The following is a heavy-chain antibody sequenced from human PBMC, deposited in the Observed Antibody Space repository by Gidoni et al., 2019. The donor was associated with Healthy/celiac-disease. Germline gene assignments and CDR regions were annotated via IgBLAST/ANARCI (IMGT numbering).Heavy chain of an antibody. CDR1: GFSLSNARMG. Sequence: QVTLKESGPVLVKPTETLTLTCPVSGFSLSNARMGVSWIRQPPGKALEWLAHIFSNDEKSYSTYLKSRLTISKDTSKSQVVLTMTNMDPVDTATYYCERIRLSGGVYAAPLRRNYFDYWGQGTLVTVSS. CDR3: ERIRLSGGVYAAPLRRNYFDY. CDR2: IFSNDEK. D-gene: IGHD3-16*01. J-gene: IGHJ4*02. V-gene: IGHV2-26*01.